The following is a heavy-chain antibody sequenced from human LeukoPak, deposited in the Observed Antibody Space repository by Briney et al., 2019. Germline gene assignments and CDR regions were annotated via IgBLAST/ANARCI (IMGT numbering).Heavy chain of an antibody. Sequence: SETLSLTCAVYGGSFSGYHWSWIRQPPGKGLEWIGEINHSGSTNYNPSLKSRVTISVDTSKNQFSLKLSSVTAADTAVYYCARGQWAAAGTLLAWGQGTLVTVSS. CDR3: ARGQWAAAGTLLA. CDR1: GGSFSGYH. V-gene: IGHV4-34*01. J-gene: IGHJ5*02. CDR2: INHSGST. D-gene: IGHD6-13*01.